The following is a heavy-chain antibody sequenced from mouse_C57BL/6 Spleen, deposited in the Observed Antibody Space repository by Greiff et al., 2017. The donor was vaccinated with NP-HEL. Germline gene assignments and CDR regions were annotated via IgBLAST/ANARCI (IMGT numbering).Heavy chain of an antibody. J-gene: IGHJ2*01. CDR2: ISDGGSYT. Sequence: EVQGVESGGGLVKPGGSLKLSCAASGFTFSSYAMSWVRQTPDKRLEWVATISDGGSYTYYPDNVKGRFTISRDNAKNNLYLQMSHLKSEDTAMYYCARGVFYGSSYYFDYWGQGTTLTVSS. V-gene: IGHV5-4*01. D-gene: IGHD1-1*01. CDR1: GFTFSSYA. CDR3: ARGVFYGSSYYFDY.